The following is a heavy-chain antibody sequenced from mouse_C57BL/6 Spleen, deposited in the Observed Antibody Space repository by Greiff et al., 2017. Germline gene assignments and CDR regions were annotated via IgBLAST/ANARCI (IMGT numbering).Heavy chain of an antibody. CDR1: GYTFTSYW. CDR2: IHPNSGST. V-gene: IGHV1-64*01. D-gene: IGHD1-1*01. J-gene: IGHJ2*01. CDR3: AREGFITTVGFDY. Sequence: QVQLQQPGAELVKPGASVKLSCKASGYTFTSYWMHWVKQRPGQGLEWIGMIHPNSGSTNYNEKFKSKATLTVDKSSSTAYMQLSSLTSEDSAVYYCAREGFITTVGFDYWGQGTTLTVSS.